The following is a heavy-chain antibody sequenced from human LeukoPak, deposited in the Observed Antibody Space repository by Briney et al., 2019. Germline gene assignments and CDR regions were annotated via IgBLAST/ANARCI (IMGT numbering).Heavy chain of an antibody. Sequence: PSETLSLTCTVSGGSISSGDYYWSWIRQPPGKGLEWIGYIYYSGSTYYNPSFKSRVTISVDTSKNQFSLKLSSVTAADTAVYYCAIVGAQGGSFDYWGQGTLVTVSS. J-gene: IGHJ4*02. CDR3: AIVGAQGGSFDY. CDR1: GGSISSGDYY. D-gene: IGHD1-26*01. V-gene: IGHV4-30-4*01. CDR2: IYYSGST.